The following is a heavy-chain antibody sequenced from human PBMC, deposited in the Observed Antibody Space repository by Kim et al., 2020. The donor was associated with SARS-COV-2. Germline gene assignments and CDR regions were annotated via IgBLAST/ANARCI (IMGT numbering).Heavy chain of an antibody. CDR2: YNGNP. CDR3: ARTSTGDY. V-gene: IGHV1-18*01. Sequence: YNGNPRHAQKFQGRATMTTDTSTSTVYMELRSLRSYDTAVYYCARTSTGDYWGQGTLVTVSS. D-gene: IGHD3-9*01. J-gene: IGHJ4*02.